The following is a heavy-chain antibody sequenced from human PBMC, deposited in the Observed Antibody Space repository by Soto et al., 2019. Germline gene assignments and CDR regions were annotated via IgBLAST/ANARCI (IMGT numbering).Heavy chain of an antibody. CDR3: ARQTGGFWSRSLDY. V-gene: IGHV3-21*01. CDR1: GFIFSSYD. J-gene: IGHJ4*02. CDR2: ISDSSTSI. Sequence: GGSLRLSCAASGFIFSSYDMNWVRQAPGKGLEWVSSISDSSTSIHYADSVKGRFTISRDNARNSLYLQMNSLRAEDTAVYYCARQTGGFWSRSLDYWGQGTLVTVSS. D-gene: IGHD3-3*01.